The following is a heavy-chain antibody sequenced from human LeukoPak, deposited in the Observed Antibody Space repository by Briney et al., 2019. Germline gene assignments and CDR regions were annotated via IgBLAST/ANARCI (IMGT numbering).Heavy chain of an antibody. CDR3: ARDYDSSGGSCYSCLDY. CDR1: GGSISSYY. CDR2: IYYSGST. D-gene: IGHD2-15*01. V-gene: IGHV4-59*01. Sequence: SETLSLTCTVSGGSISSYYWSWIRQPPGKGLEWIGYIYYSGSTNYNPSLKSRVTISVDTSKNQFSLKLSSVTAADTAVYYCARDYDSSGGSCYSCLDYWGQGTLVTVSS. J-gene: IGHJ4*02.